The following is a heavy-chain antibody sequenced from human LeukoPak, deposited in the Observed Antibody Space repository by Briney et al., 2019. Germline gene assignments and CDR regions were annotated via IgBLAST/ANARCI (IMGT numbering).Heavy chain of an antibody. CDR2: IYYSGST. CDR1: GGSISSSSYY. V-gene: IGHV4-39*07. J-gene: IGHJ5*02. D-gene: IGHD2-21*02. CDR3: ARDRRVVVVTGPNWFDP. Sequence: TSETLSLTCTVSGGSISSSSYYWGWIRQPPGKGLEWIGSIYYSGSTYYNPSLKSRVTISVDTSKNQFSLKPSSVTAADTAAYYCARDRRVVVVTGPNWFDPWGQGTLVTVSS.